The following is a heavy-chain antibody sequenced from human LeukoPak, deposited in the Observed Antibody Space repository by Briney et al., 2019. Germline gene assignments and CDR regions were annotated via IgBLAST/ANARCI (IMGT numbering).Heavy chain of an antibody. CDR1: GGSISSYY. CDR2: IYYSGSA. D-gene: IGHD4-23*01. V-gene: IGHV4-59*01. J-gene: IGHJ4*02. Sequence: SETLSLTCTVSGGSISSYYWSWIRQPPGTGLEWIGYIYYSGSANYNPSLKSRVTISVDTSKNQFSLKLSSVTAADTAVYYCARASYGGYFDYWGQGTLVTVSS. CDR3: ARASYGGYFDY.